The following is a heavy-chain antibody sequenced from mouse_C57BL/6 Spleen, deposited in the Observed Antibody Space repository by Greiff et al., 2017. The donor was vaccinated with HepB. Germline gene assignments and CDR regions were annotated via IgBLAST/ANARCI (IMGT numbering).Heavy chain of an antibody. CDR3: ATSHFYAMDY. J-gene: IGHJ4*01. CDR1: GFSFTSYG. CDR2: IWSGGST. D-gene: IGHD6-1*01. V-gene: IGHV2-2*01. Sequence: VQLQQSGPGLVQPSQRLSITCTVSGFSFTSYGVHWVRQSPGKGLEWLGVIWSGGSTDNNAAFISRLSISKDNSKSQVFFKMISLQADDTAIYYCATSHFYAMDYWGQGTSVTVSS.